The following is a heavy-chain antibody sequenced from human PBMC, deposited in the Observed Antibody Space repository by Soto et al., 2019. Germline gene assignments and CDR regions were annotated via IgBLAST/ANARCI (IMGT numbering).Heavy chain of an antibody. Sequence: GASVKVSCKASGGTFSSYAISWVRQAPGQGLEWMGGIIPIFGTANYAQKFQGRVTITADESTSTAFMELSSLRSEDTAVYYCARWDRLGGYYSPYYYYGMDVWGQGTTVTVSS. CDR1: GGTFSSYA. CDR3: ARWDRLGGYYSPYYYYGMDV. V-gene: IGHV1-69*13. J-gene: IGHJ6*02. D-gene: IGHD3-22*01. CDR2: IIPIFGTA.